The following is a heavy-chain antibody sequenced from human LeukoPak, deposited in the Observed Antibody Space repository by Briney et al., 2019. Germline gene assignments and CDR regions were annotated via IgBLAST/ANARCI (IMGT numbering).Heavy chain of an antibody. CDR1: GYTFTSYD. D-gene: IGHD2-2*01. J-gene: IGHJ4*02. V-gene: IGHV1-8*02. CDR3: ASSIYCSGTSCAGY. Sequence: ASVKVSCKASGYTFTSYDVNWLRQATGQGLEWMGWMNPKSGDTGYAQKFQGRVTMTTDTSTSTAYMELRSLRSDDTAVYYCASSIYCSGTSCAGYWGQGTLVTVSS. CDR2: MNPKSGDT.